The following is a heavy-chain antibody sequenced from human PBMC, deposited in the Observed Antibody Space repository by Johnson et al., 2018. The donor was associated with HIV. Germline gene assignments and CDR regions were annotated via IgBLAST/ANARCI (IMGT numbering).Heavy chain of an antibody. CDR1: GFSFSSFG. V-gene: IGHV3-NL1*01. Sequence: VLLVESGGGVVQPGGSLSLSCEASGFSFSSFGMHWVRQAPGKGLEWVAFIYSGGSIAYADSVKGRFTISRDNAKNSLYLQMNSLRAEDTALYYCARDGYYDSGSDPLDIWGQGTMVTVSS. J-gene: IGHJ3*02. CDR2: IYSGGSI. D-gene: IGHD3-10*01. CDR3: ARDGYYDSGSDPLDI.